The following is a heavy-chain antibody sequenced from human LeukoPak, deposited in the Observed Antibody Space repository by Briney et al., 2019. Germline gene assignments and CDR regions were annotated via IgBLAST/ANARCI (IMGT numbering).Heavy chain of an antibody. CDR1: GYTLTELS. Sequence: GASVKVSCKVSGYTLTELSMHWVRQAPGKGLEWMGGFDPEDGETIYAQKFQGRVTMTEDTSTDTAYMELSSLRSEDTAVYYCATVLSEAPGYYFDYWGLGTLVTVSS. CDR3: ATVLSEAPGYYFDY. J-gene: IGHJ4*02. D-gene: IGHD2/OR15-2a*01. CDR2: FDPEDGET. V-gene: IGHV1-24*01.